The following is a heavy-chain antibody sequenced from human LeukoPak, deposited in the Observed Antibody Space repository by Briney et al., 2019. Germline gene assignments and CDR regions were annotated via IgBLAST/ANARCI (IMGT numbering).Heavy chain of an antibody. Sequence: SETLSLTCAVSGGYISADYWIWIRQPLGTGLEWIGYISYSGNTNYNPSLRSRVTISQDTSKNQFSLRLSSVTAADTAMYYCARRVPSGFVDSWGQGTLVTVSS. J-gene: IGHJ4*02. D-gene: IGHD5-12*01. CDR1: GGYISADY. CDR2: ISYSGNT. CDR3: ARRVPSGFVDS. V-gene: IGHV4-59*08.